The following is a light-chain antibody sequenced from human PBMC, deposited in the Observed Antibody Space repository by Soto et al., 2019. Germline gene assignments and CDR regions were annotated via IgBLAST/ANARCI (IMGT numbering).Light chain of an antibody. CDR1: QGISAW. CDR2: DTS. Sequence: DIQMTQSPSFVSASVGDRVTITCRACQGISAWLAWYQQQPGKAPKLLIYDTSILESGVPSRFSGSGSGIHFTLTIRSLQPEDFGTYNCQQSYRFPFTFGQGTKLEIK. J-gene: IGKJ2*01. V-gene: IGKV1-12*01. CDR3: QQSYRFPFT.